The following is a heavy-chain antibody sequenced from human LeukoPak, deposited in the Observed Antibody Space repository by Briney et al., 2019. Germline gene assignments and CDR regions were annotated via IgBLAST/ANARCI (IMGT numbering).Heavy chain of an antibody. CDR1: GYTFTSYY. D-gene: IGHD3-22*01. V-gene: IGHV1-46*01. CDR3: ARYRRRYYDSSGYYNYGMDA. J-gene: IGHJ6*02. Sequence: ASVKVSCKASGYTFTSYYMHWVRQAPGQGLEWMGIINPSGGSTSYAQKFQGRVTMTRDTSTSTVYMELSSLRSEDTAVYYCARYRRRYYDSSGYYNYGMDAWGQGTTVTVSS. CDR2: INPSGGST.